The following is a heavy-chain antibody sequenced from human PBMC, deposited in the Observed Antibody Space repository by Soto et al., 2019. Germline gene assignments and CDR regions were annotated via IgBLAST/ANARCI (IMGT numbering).Heavy chain of an antibody. J-gene: IGHJ5*02. V-gene: IGHV4-34*01. CDR2: INHSGST. Sequence: SETLSLTCTVSGGSISSYYWSWIRQPPEKGLEWIGEINHSGSTNYNPSLKSRVTISVDTSKNQFSLKLSSVTAADTAVYYCARGPGGYCSGGSCPRPNNWFDPWGQGTLVTVSS. D-gene: IGHD2-15*01. CDR3: ARGPGGYCSGGSCPRPNNWFDP. CDR1: GGSISSYY.